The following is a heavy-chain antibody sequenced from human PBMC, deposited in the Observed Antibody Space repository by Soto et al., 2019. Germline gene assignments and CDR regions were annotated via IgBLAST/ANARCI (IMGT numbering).Heavy chain of an antibody. Sequence: ASVKVSCKASGYLFTAYSMHWVRLAPGQGLEWMGVVNPSGGSTKYAQNFQGRVTMTRDTSTTTIYMELSSLRSNDTAIYYCAREENCSGGTCYSEYFHRWGQGTLVTVSS. J-gene: IGHJ1*01. CDR1: GYLFTAYS. D-gene: IGHD2-15*01. CDR2: VNPSGGST. V-gene: IGHV1-46*01. CDR3: AREENCSGGTCYSEYFHR.